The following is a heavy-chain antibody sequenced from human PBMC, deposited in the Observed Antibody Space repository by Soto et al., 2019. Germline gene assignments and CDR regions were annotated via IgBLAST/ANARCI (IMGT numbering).Heavy chain of an antibody. CDR1: VDSIRSGEQY. CDR2: IYYSGST. Sequence: SSESLSLTCTVPVDSIRSGEQYWSGIRQPPGKGLEWIGYIYYSGSTYYNPSLKSRVTLSVDTSKNQFSLELTSVTAADTAVYFCARVDILTVYGCMGVWGQGTTVPVSS. V-gene: IGHV4-30-4*01. J-gene: IGHJ6*02. CDR3: ARVDILTVYGCMGV. D-gene: IGHD3-9*01.